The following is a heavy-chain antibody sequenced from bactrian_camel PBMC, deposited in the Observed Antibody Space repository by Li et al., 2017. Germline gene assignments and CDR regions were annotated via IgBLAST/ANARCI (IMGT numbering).Heavy chain of an antibody. J-gene: IGHJ4*01. Sequence: HVQLVESGGGSVEAGGSLKLSCKASGLTYSPYYMGWFRQAPGKEREGVAAADEDGRTTYADSVKGRFTISQDNAKNTLYLQMNSLKTEDTAVYYCAADRCVTSGGKHWGQGTQVTVS. D-gene: IGHD2*01. CDR3: AADRCVTSGGKH. V-gene: IGHV3-3*01. CDR2: ADEDGRT. CDR1: GLTYSPYY.